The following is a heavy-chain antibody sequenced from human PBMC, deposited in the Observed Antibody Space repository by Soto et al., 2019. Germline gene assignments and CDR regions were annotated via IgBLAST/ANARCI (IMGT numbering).Heavy chain of an antibody. CDR1: GFTFDDYA. CDR3: AKAIAVAGPNWFDP. Sequence: EVQLVESGGGLVQPGRSLRLSCAASGFTFDDYAMHWGRQAPGKGLEWVSGISWNSGSIGYADSVKGRFTISRDNAKNSLYLQMNSLRAEDTALYYCAKAIAVAGPNWFDPWGQGTLVTVSS. J-gene: IGHJ5*02. V-gene: IGHV3-9*01. D-gene: IGHD6-19*01. CDR2: ISWNSGSI.